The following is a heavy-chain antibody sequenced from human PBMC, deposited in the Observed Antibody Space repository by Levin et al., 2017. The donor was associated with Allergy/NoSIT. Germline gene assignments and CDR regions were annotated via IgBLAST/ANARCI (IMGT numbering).Heavy chain of an antibody. CDR2: ISSTSTTI. CDR1: GFTFSSYE. CDR3: ARPTFDY. J-gene: IGHJ4*02. D-gene: IGHD1-26*01. Sequence: GGSLRLSCAASGFTFSSYEMNWVRQAPGKGLEWVSYISSTSTTIHYADSVKGRFTVSRDNAKNSLYLHMNSLRDEDTAVYDCARPTFDYWGQGTLVTVSS. V-gene: IGHV3-48*02.